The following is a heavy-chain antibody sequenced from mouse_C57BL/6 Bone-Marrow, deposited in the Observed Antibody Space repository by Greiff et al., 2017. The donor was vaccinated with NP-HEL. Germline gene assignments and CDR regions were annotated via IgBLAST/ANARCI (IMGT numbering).Heavy chain of an antibody. CDR1: GFSLTSYG. J-gene: IGHJ3*01. V-gene: IGHV2-2*01. Sequence: QVQLKESGPGLVQPSQSLSITCTVSGFSLTSYGVHWVRQSPGKGLEWLGVIWSGGSTDYNAAFISRLSISKDNSKRQVFFKMNSLQADDTAIYYCAPHWAWFAYWGQGTLVTVSA. CDR2: IWSGGST. CDR3: APHWAWFAY. D-gene: IGHD4-1*01.